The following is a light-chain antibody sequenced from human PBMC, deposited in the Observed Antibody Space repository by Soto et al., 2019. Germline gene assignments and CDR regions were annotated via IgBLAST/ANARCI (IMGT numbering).Light chain of an antibody. Sequence: EIVLTQSTGTLSLSPGERVTLSCRASQSVRYNYLAWYRQKPGQSTRLLIYGAFERVAGVPEMVSGSGSRTIIRLSISVLEREDFTIYYSNIYVESSHCTYGPRTTEEIK. CDR1: QSVRYNY. J-gene: IGKJ3*01. CDR2: GAF. CDR3: NIYVESSHCT. V-gene: IGKV3-20*01.